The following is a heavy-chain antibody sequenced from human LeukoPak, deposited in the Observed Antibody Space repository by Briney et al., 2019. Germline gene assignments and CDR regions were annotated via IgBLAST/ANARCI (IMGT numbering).Heavy chain of an antibody. J-gene: IGHJ4*02. CDR3: ARTNYYDSSGSLDY. D-gene: IGHD3-22*01. CDR2: IYHTGST. V-gene: IGHV4-31*03. Sequence: SETLSLTCTVSGGSMSSGAYYWSWIRQHPGKGLEWIGYIYHTGSTYYNPSLKSRVTISVDTSKKQFSLNLSSVSAADTAVYYCARTNYYDSSGSLDYWGQGTLVTVSS. CDR1: GGSMSSGAYY.